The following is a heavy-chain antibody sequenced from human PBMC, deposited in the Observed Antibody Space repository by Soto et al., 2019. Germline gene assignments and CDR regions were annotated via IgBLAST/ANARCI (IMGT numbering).Heavy chain of an antibody. CDR3: ARDGGLDYSNPTEPPDY. J-gene: IGHJ4*02. V-gene: IGHV3-21*01. CDR1: GFTFSSYS. CDR2: ISSSSSYI. D-gene: IGHD4-4*01. Sequence: PGGSLRLSCAASGFTFSSYSMNLVRQAPGKGLEWVSSISSSSSYIYYADSVKGRFTISRDNAKNSLYLQMNSLRAEDTAVYYCARDGGLDYSNPTEPPDYWGQGTLVTVSS.